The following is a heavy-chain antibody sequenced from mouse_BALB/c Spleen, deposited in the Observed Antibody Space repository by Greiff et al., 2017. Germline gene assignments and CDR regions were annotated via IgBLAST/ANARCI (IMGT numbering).Heavy chain of an antibody. CDR3: ARSGEVRAWFAY. D-gene: IGHD2-14*01. CDR2: INPSSGYT. Sequence: VQRVESGAELARPGASVKMSCKASGYTFTSYTMTWVKQRPGQGLEWIGYINPSSGYTNYNQKFKDKATLTADKSSSTAYMQLSSLTSEDSAVYYCARSGEVRAWFAYWGQGTLVTVSA. J-gene: IGHJ3*01. V-gene: IGHV1-4*01. CDR1: GYTFTSYT.